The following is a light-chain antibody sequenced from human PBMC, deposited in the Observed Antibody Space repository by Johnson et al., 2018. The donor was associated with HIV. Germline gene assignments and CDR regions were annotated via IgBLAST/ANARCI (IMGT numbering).Light chain of an antibody. Sequence: QSVLTQPPSVSAAPGQKVTISCSGSSFNIGSNYVTWYQQFPGTAPKLLISENNKRPSGISERFSDCQSGTSAPQAITGLPTGDEADYYCGTWDTSLGAQYFFGSGTKVTVL. CDR1: SFNIGSNY. CDR2: ENN. J-gene: IGLJ1*01. V-gene: IGLV1-51*02. CDR3: GTWDTSLGAQYF.